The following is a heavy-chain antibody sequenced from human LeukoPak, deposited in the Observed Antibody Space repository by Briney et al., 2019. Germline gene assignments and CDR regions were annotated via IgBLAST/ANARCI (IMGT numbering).Heavy chain of an antibody. V-gene: IGHV3-30*03. CDR2: ISYDGSNK. CDR1: GFTFSSYG. D-gene: IGHD2-2*01. Sequence: PGGSLRLSCAASGFTFSSYGMHWVRQAPGKGLEWVAVISYDGSNKYYADSVKGRFTISRDNSKNTLYLQMNSLRAEDTAVYYCARRTESKCFDLWGQGTLVTVSS. CDR3: ARRTESKCFDL. J-gene: IGHJ4*02.